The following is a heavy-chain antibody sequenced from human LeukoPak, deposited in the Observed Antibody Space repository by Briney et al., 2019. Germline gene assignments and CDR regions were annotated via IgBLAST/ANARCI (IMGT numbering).Heavy chain of an antibody. Sequence: GGSLRLSCAASGFIFSSYAMHRVRQAPGKGLEWVAVISYDGSNKYYIDSVKGRFTISRDNSQNTLYLQMNSLRAEDTAVYYCATHYYDSSGYYSPDYWGQGTLVTVSS. CDR3: ATHYYDSSGYYSPDY. CDR2: ISYDGSNK. D-gene: IGHD3-22*01. CDR1: GFIFSSYA. V-gene: IGHV3-30*04. J-gene: IGHJ4*02.